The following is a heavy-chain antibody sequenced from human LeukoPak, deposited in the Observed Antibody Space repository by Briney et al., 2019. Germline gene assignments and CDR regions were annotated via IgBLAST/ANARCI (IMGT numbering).Heavy chain of an antibody. Sequence: PSETLSLTCIVSGTSLNNYYWSWIRQPAGKGLEWIGRIYSSGSTNYNLSLTSRVSISVDKSKNQVSLKLESVPAADTAVYYCARERVGYDTSGRGPRFDFWGQGTLGTVSS. CDR1: GTSLNNYY. CDR3: ARERVGYDTSGRGPRFDF. V-gene: IGHV4-4*07. D-gene: IGHD3-22*01. CDR2: IYSSGST. J-gene: IGHJ4*02.